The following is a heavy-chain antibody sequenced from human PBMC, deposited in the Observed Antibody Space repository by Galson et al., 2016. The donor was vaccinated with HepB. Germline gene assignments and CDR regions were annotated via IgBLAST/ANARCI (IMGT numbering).Heavy chain of an antibody. J-gene: IGHJ4*02. Sequence: SVKVSCKASGYTFTKYPMHWVRQAPGQRLERMGWINGGNGNTKYSQNFQGRVTITRDTSASTAYMDLNSLRSEDTAVYYCARYGDYYVFDYWGQGTQVTVSS. V-gene: IGHV1-3*01. CDR1: GYTFTKYP. CDR3: ARYGDYYVFDY. CDR2: INGGNGNT. D-gene: IGHD4-17*01.